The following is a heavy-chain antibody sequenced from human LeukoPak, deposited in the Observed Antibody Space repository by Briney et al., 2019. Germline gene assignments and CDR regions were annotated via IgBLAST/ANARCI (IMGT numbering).Heavy chain of an antibody. CDR1: GFTFSSYA. V-gene: IGHV3-64*01. J-gene: IGHJ4*02. CDR3: ARGAPRRVVTYYFDY. CDR2: ISSNGGST. D-gene: IGHD4-23*01. Sequence: GGSLRLSCAASGFTFSSYAMHWVRQAPGKGLEYVSAISSNGGSTYYANSVKGRFTISRDNSKNTLYLQMGSLRAEDMAVYYCARGAPRRVVTYYFDYWGQGTLVTVSS.